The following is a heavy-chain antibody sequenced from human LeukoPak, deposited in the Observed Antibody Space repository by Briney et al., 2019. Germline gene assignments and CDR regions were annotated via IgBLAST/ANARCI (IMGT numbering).Heavy chain of an antibody. Sequence: GGSLRLSCAASGFTFSSYAMRWVRQAPGKGLEYVSAISSNGGSTYYANSVKGRFTISRDNSKNTLYLQMGSLRAEDMAVYYCARVGLGGSYYYETTYFDYWGQGTLVTVSS. J-gene: IGHJ4*02. D-gene: IGHD1-26*01. V-gene: IGHV3-64*01. CDR2: ISSNGGST. CDR3: ARVGLGGSYYYETTYFDY. CDR1: GFTFSSYA.